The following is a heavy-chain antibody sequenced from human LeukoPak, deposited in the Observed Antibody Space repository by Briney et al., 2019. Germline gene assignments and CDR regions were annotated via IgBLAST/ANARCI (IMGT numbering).Heavy chain of an antibody. CDR2: IIPIFGTA. J-gene: IGHJ4*02. CDR1: EGTFSSYA. D-gene: IGHD5-24*01. CDR3: ARAQGWLQFEGHFDY. Sequence: SVKVSCKASEGTFSSYAISWVRQAPGQGLEWMGGIIPIFGTANYAQKFQGRVTITADESTSTAYMELSSLRSEDTAVYYCARAQGWLQFEGHFDYWGQGTLVTVSS. V-gene: IGHV1-69*01.